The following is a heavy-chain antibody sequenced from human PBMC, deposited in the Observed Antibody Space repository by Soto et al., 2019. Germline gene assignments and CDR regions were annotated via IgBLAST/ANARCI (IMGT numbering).Heavy chain of an antibody. CDR1: GGSINSGGYY. V-gene: IGHV4-31*03. CDR3: ARDDRDIGNNSNPRIQLGEYYYYGMDG. CDR2: IYYSGST. Sequence: SETLSLTCTGSGGSINSGGYYWSWIRQRPGKGLEWIGYIYYSGSTYYNPSLKSRVTISVDTSKNQFSLKLSSVTAADTAVYYCARDDRDIGNNSNPRIQLGEYYYYGMDGWGQGTTVPVSS. J-gene: IGHJ6*02. D-gene: IGHD5-18*01.